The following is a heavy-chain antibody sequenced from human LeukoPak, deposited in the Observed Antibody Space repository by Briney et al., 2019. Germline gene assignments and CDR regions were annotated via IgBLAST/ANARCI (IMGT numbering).Heavy chain of an antibody. Sequence: PGGSLRLSCAASGFSFSNYDMHWVRQAPGKGLEWVAVIWYDGSNKYYADSVKGRFTSSRDDSKNSLYLQMNSLRTEDTAFYYCAKAEMGRYYYDSSGYSGLAIDYWGQGTLVTVSS. CDR3: AKAEMGRYYYDSSGYSGLAIDY. J-gene: IGHJ4*02. CDR1: GFSFSNYD. V-gene: IGHV3-33*03. D-gene: IGHD3-22*01. CDR2: IWYDGSNK.